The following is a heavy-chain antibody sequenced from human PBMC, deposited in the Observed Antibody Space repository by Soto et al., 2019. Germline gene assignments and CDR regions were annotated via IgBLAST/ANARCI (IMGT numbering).Heavy chain of an antibody. CDR2: ISYDGSNK. CDR1: GFTFSSYA. Sequence: GGSLRLSCAASGFTFSSYAMHGVRQAPGKGLEWVAVISYDGSNKYYADSVKGRFTISRDNSKNTLYLQMNSLRAEDTAVYYCARGVRDRSFDYWGQGTLVTVSS. J-gene: IGHJ4*02. V-gene: IGHV3-30-3*01. D-gene: IGHD3-10*01. CDR3: ARGVRDRSFDY.